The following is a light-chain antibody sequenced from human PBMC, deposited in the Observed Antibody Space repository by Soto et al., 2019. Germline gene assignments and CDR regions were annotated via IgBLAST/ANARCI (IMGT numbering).Light chain of an antibody. CDR3: QQYNNWPPT. V-gene: IGKV3-15*01. J-gene: IGKJ5*01. Sequence: EIVMTQSPATLSVSPGERATLSCRASQSVSSNLAWYQQKPGQAPRPLIYGASTRATGIPARFSGSGSGTEFTINISSLQSEDFAVYYCQQYNNWPPTFGQGTRLEIK. CDR1: QSVSSN. CDR2: GAS.